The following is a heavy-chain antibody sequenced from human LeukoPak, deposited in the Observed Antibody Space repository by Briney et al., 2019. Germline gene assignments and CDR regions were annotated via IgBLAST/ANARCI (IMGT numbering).Heavy chain of an antibody. D-gene: IGHD3-22*01. CDR2: IYYSGTT. V-gene: IGHV4-59*01. Sequence: PSETLSLTCTVSGGSISGYYWSWIRQPPGKGLEWIGYIYYSGTTNYNPSLKSRVTISVDTSKNQFSLKLSSVTAADTAVYYCARWYYDSSGYRYFDYWGQGTLVTVSS. CDR3: ARWYYDSSGYRYFDY. CDR1: GGSISGYY. J-gene: IGHJ4*02.